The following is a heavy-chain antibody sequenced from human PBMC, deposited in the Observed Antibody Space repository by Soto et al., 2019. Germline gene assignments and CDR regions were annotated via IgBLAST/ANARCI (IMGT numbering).Heavy chain of an antibody. V-gene: IGHV1-69*08. CDR3: ARDRGLWFGELLLDY. CDR1: GGTFSSYT. J-gene: IGHJ4*02. Sequence: QVQLVQSGAEVKKPGSSVKVSCKASGGTFSSYTISWVRQAPGQGLEWMGRIIPILGIANYAQKFQGRVTITADKSTSTAYMELSSLRSEDTAVYYCARDRGLWFGELLLDYWGQGTLVTVSS. D-gene: IGHD3-10*01. CDR2: IIPILGIA.